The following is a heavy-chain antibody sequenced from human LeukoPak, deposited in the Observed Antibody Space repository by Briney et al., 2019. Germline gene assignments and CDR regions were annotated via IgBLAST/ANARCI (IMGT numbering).Heavy chain of an antibody. V-gene: IGHV4-4*02. CDR2: IYDNGST. CDR3: ASPRAERSTWYAVDY. J-gene: IGHJ4*02. Sequence: SETLSLTCAVSGGSISRSNWWSWVRQSPGKGLEWIGEIYDNGSTNYSPSLKSRVTISVDKSKNQFSLKLSSVTAADTAVYYCASPRAERSTWYAVDYWGQGTLVTVSS. D-gene: IGHD6-13*01. CDR1: GGSISRSNW.